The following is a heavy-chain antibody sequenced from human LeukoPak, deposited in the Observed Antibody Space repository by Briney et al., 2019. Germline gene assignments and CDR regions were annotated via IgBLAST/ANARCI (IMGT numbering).Heavy chain of an antibody. V-gene: IGHV4-34*01. D-gene: IGHD3-10*01. CDR1: GVTFSSYA. Sequence: GSLRLSCAASGVTFSSYALSWIRQPPGKGLEWIGEINHSGSTNYNPSLKSRVTISVDTSKNQFSLKLSSVTAADTAVYYCARGLIWFGELSTPFDYWGQGTLVTVSS. CDR2: INHSGST. J-gene: IGHJ4*02. CDR3: ARGLIWFGELSTPFDY.